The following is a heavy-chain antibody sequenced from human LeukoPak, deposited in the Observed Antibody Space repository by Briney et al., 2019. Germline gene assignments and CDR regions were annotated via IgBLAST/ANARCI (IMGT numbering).Heavy chain of an antibody. CDR2: ISGGGGNA. V-gene: IGHV3-23*01. J-gene: IGHJ6*02. Sequence: GGSLRLSCVVSGFTFSSYVLTWVRQSPGKGLEWVSGISGGGGNAFYADYVKGRFTISRDISRSTLYLQLNSLRAEDTAVYFCARYGGDRVYFGLDVWGQGTTVTVSS. CDR1: GFTFSSYV. D-gene: IGHD2-21*01. CDR3: ARYGGDRVYFGLDV.